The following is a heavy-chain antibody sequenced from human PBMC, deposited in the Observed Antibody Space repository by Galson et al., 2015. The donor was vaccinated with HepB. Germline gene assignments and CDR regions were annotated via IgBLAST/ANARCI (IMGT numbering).Heavy chain of an antibody. CDR3: ARESVPYGPYCKTTTCSYYMDV. D-gene: IGHD2-2*01. V-gene: IGHV4-34*01. CDR1: GGSFSGYY. J-gene: IGHJ6*03. Sequence: SETLSLTCAVYGGSFSGYYWSWIRQPPGKGLEWIGEINHSGSTNYNPSLKSRVTISVDTSKNQFSLKLSSVTAADTAVYYCARESVPYGPYCKTTTCSYYMDVWGKGTTVTVSS. CDR2: INHSGST.